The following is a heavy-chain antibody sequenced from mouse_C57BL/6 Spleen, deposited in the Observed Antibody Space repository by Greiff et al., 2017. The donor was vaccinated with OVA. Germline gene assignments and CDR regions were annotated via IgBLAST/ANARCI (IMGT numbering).Heavy chain of an antibody. D-gene: IGHD1-1*01. V-gene: IGHV1-55*01. Sequence: QVQLKQPGAELVKPGASVKMSCKASGYTFTSYWITWVKQRPGQGLEWIGDIYPGSGSTNYNEKFKSKATLTVDTSSSTADMQLRSLTSEDSAVYYCARFLITTVVAMDYWGQGTSDTVSS. CDR2: IYPGSGST. CDR3: ARFLITTVVAMDY. CDR1: GYTFTSYW. J-gene: IGHJ4*01.